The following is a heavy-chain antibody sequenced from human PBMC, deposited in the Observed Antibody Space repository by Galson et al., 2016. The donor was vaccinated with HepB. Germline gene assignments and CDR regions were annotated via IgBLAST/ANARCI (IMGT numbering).Heavy chain of an antibody. CDR2: ISYDGRHE. J-gene: IGHJ4*02. D-gene: IGHD2-2*01. V-gene: IGHV3-30*04. CDR1: GFAFSDYA. CDR3: ARDRYRAAGLSDF. Sequence: SLRLSCAGSGFAFSDYAVHWVRQAPGKGLEWVSVISYDGRHENYADFVKGRFTVSSDTSKRTVSLHMTSLTPDDSAVYFCARDRYRAAGLSDFWGPGTLVIVSS.